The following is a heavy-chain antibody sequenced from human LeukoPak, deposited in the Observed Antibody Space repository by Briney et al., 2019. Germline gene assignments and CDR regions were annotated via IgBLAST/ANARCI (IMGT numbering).Heavy chain of an antibody. D-gene: IGHD6-19*01. Sequence: SVKVSCKASGGTFSSYAISWVRQAPGQGLEWMGGIIPIFGTANYAQKFQGRVTITADESTSTAYMELSSLRSEDTAVYYCARDYDYSSGWYVFGGYWGQGTLVTVST. J-gene: IGHJ4*02. CDR1: GGTFSSYA. CDR3: ARDYDYSSGWYVFGGY. CDR2: IIPIFGTA. V-gene: IGHV1-69*01.